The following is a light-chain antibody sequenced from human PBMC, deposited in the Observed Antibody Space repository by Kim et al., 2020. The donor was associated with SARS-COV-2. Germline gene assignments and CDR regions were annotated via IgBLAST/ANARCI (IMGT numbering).Light chain of an antibody. CDR3: QQTYISPFT. Sequence: IQMTQSPSSLSASVGDRVTITCRTSQNINSHLNWYHQKPGRAPKLLIYAASTLQGGVPSRFSGGGSETDFTLTISSLQPEDFATYFCQQTYISPFTFGPGTKVDIK. J-gene: IGKJ3*01. CDR2: AAS. CDR1: QNINSH. V-gene: IGKV1-39*01.